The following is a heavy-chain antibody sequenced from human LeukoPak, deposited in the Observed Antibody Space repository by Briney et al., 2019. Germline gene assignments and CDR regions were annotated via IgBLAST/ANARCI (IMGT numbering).Heavy chain of an antibody. CDR3: AREAYGSGSYRPRGAFDI. V-gene: IGHV1-69*04. CDR2: IIPILGIA. CDR1: GGTFSSYA. Sequence: SVKVSCKASGGTFSSYAISWVRQAPGQGLEWMGRIIPILGIANYAQKFQGRVTITADKSTSTAYTELSSLRSEDTAVYYCAREAYGSGSYRPRGAFDIWGQGTMVTVSS. D-gene: IGHD3-10*01. J-gene: IGHJ3*02.